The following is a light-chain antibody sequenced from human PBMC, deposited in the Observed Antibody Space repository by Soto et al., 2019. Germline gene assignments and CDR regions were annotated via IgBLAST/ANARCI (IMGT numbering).Light chain of an antibody. CDR2: DVS. CDR1: SSDVGGYNY. V-gene: IGLV2-11*01. J-gene: IGLJ1*01. Sequence: QSALTQPRSVSGSPGQSVTISCTGTSSDVGGYNYVSWYQQHPGKAPKLMIYDVSKRPSGVPDRFSGSKSGNTASLTISGLQAEDEADYYCCSYASSYPFGVFGTGTKLTVL. CDR3: CSYASSYPFGV.